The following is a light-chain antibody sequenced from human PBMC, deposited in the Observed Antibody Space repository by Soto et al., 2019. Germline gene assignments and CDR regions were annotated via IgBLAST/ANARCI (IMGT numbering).Light chain of an antibody. CDR3: QKYYNWPIT. V-gene: IGKV3-15*01. CDR1: QSISSN. CDR2: GAS. Sequence: EIVMTQSPATLSVSPGERATLSCRASQSISSNLAWYQQKPGQPPRLLISGASARATDIPARFGGSGSGTEFSLTISSLQSADFAIYYCQKYYNWPITFGGGTKVDIK. J-gene: IGKJ4*01.